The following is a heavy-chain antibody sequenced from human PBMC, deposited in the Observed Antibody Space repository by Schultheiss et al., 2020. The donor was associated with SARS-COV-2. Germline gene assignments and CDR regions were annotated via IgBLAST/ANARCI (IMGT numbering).Heavy chain of an antibody. CDR3: TTEPPYSSSWRSYYYYGMDV. D-gene: IGHD6-13*01. CDR1: GFTFSNAW. Sequence: GGSLRLSCAASGFTFSNAWMTWVRQAPGKGLEWVGRIKSKIDGGTTDYAAPVKGRFTISRDDSKNTLYLQMNSLKTEDTAVYYCTTEPPYSSSWRSYYYYGMDVWGQGTTVTVSS. J-gene: IGHJ6*02. V-gene: IGHV3-15*01. CDR2: IKSKIDGGTT.